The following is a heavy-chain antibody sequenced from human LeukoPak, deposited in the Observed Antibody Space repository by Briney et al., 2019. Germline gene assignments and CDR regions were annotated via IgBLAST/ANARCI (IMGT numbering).Heavy chain of an antibody. D-gene: IGHD3-3*01. V-gene: IGHV1-2*02. J-gene: IGHJ5*02. Sequence: ASVKVSCKASGYTFTGYYMHWVRQAPGQGLEWMGWINPNSGGTNYAQKFQGRVTMTRDTSISTAYMELSRLRSDDTAAYYCARAIRDYDFWSGYSWVASWFDPWGQGTLVTVSS. CDR3: ARAIRDYDFWSGYSWVASWFDP. CDR1: GYTFTGYY. CDR2: INPNSGGT.